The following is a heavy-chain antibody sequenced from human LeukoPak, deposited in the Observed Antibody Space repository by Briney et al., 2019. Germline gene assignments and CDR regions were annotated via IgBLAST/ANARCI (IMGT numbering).Heavy chain of an antibody. CDR2: IYHSGST. CDR1: GYSISSGYY. V-gene: IGHV4-38-2*02. CDR3: AKGAGWYNY. D-gene: IGHD6-19*01. Sequence: PSETLSLTCTVSGYSISSGYYWGWIRQPPGKGLEWIGSIYHSGSTYYNPSLKSRVTISVDTSKNQFSLKLRYVTAADTAVYYCAKGAGWYNYWGQGTLVTVSS. J-gene: IGHJ4*02.